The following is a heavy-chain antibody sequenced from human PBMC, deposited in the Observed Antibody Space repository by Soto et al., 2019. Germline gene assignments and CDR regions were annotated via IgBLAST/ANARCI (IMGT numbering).Heavy chain of an antibody. CDR1: GFTFGSYA. CDR2: ISGSGGST. Sequence: PGGSLRLSCAASGFTFGSYAMSWVRQAPGKGLEWVSAISGSGGSTYYADSVKGRFTISRDNSKNTLYLQMNSLRAEDTAVYYCAKVLQQWLGPFDYWGQGTLVTVSS. CDR3: AKVLQQWLGPFDY. D-gene: IGHD6-19*01. V-gene: IGHV3-23*01. J-gene: IGHJ4*02.